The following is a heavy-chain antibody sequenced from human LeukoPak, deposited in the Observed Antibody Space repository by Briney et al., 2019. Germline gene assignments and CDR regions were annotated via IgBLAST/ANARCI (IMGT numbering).Heavy chain of an antibody. CDR3: ATPRSPDWYFDL. CDR2: IIPIFGTA. Sequence: GSSVKVSCKASGGTFSSYAISWVRQAPGQGLEWMGGIIPIFGTANYAQKFQGRVTIPTDESTSTAYMELSSLRSEDTAVYYCATPRSPDWYFDLWGRGTLVTVSS. J-gene: IGHJ2*01. V-gene: IGHV1-69*05. CDR1: GGTFSSYA.